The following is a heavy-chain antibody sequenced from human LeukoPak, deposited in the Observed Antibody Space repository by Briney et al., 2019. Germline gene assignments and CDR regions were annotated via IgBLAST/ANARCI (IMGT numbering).Heavy chain of an antibody. D-gene: IGHD4-23*01. J-gene: IGHJ4*02. Sequence: PGGSLRLSCAASGFTFDDFAMHWVRQVPGKGLEWVSGISWSSGNIGYADSVRGRFTISRDNAKNSLHLQMDSLRDEDTALYYCAKSLGPSTVVPCDSWGQGTLVIVSS. CDR3: AKSLGPSTVVPCDS. V-gene: IGHV3-9*01. CDR2: ISWSSGNI. CDR1: GFTFDDFA.